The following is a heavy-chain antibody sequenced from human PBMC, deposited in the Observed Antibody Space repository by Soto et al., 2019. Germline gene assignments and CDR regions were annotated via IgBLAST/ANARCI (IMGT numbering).Heavy chain of an antibody. D-gene: IGHD6-19*01. Sequence: GESLKISCKGFGYTFSSYGISWVRQAPGQGLEWMGWINSYNGNTNYAQKLQGRVTMTTDTSTSTAYMELRSLRSDDTAVYYCAREPVAGIWFDPWGQGTLVTVSS. V-gene: IGHV1-18*01. CDR2: INSYNGNT. CDR1: GYTFSSYG. J-gene: IGHJ5*02. CDR3: AREPVAGIWFDP.